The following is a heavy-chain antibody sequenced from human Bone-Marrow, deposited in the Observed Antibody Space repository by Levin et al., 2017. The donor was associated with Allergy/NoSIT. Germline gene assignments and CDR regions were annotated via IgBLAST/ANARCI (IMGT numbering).Heavy chain of an antibody. CDR2: ISYDGNNK. CDR1: GFTLNSYA. V-gene: IGHV3-30-3*01. CDR3: LRGSGGSGWVTWYFDL. Sequence: GGSLRLSCAASGFTLNSYAMYWVRQAPGKGLEGVAVISYDGNNKYYVDSVRGRFTISRDNSKNTLYLQMNSLRAADTAVYYCLRGSGGSGWVTWYFDLWGRGTLVTVSS. D-gene: IGHD6-19*01. J-gene: IGHJ2*01.